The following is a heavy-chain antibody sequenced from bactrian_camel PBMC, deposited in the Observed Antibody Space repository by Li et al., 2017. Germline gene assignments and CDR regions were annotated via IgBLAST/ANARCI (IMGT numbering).Heavy chain of an antibody. J-gene: IGHJ4*01. CDR3: AADHQDPSRGAYFDHCNY. Sequence: VQLVESGGGSVQPGGSLRLSCAASGFTFSSYDMSWVRQAPGKGLEWVSAINAGGTSTYYADSVKGRFTISQDNEKNMLYLQMNSLKTEDTAMYYCAADHQDPSRGAYFDHCNYMGQGTQVTVSS. CDR2: INAGGTST. D-gene: IGHD2*01. V-gene: IGHV3S40*01. CDR1: GFTFSSYD.